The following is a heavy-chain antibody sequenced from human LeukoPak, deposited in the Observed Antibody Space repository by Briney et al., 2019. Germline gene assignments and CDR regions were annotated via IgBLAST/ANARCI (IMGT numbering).Heavy chain of an antibody. CDR3: AKGGEVTGRAYFDY. V-gene: IGHV3-30*02. CDR2: ILYDGSKK. Sequence: GGSLRLSCAASGFTFSRHGMHWVRQAPGKGLEWVALILYDGSKKYYADSVKGRFAISRDNSKNTLYLQMNSLRAEDTAVYYCAKGGEVTGRAYFDYWGQGTLATVSS. CDR1: GFTFSRHG. D-gene: IGHD1-1*01. J-gene: IGHJ4*02.